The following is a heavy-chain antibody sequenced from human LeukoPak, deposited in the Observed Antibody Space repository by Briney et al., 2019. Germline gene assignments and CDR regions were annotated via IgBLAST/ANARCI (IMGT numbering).Heavy chain of an antibody. CDR3: ARDDYGGRGEFDY. V-gene: IGHV3-74*01. Sequence: GGSLRLSCAASGFTFSSYWVHWVRQAPGKGLVWVSRINSDGSTTSYADSVKGRFTITRDNAKNTLYLQVNSLRAEDTAVYYCARDDYGGRGEFDYWGQGTLVTVSS. CDR1: GFTFSSYW. D-gene: IGHD4-23*01. J-gene: IGHJ4*02. CDR2: INSDGSTT.